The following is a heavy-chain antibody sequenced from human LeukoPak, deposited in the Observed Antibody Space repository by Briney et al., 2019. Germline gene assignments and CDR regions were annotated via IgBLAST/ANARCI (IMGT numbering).Heavy chain of an antibody. CDR2: ISSSSSYI. Sequence: GGSLRLSCAASGFTFSSYAMSWVRQAPGKGLEWVSSISSSSSYIYYADSVKGRFTISRDNAKNSLYLQMNSLRAEDTAVYYCARGRYDSSGYYLRGFDYWGQGTLVTVSS. J-gene: IGHJ4*02. D-gene: IGHD3-22*01. V-gene: IGHV3-21*01. CDR1: GFTFSSYA. CDR3: ARGRYDSSGYYLRGFDY.